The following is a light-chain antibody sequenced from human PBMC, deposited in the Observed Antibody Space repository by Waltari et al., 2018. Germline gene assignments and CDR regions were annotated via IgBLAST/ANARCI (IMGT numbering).Light chain of an antibody. J-gene: IGKJ2*01. Sequence: EVVMTQSPATLSVSPGERVTLSCRASQNVTSKLAWYQEKPGQPPRPLIYGAAFRGAGIPARFSGSGSGAEFTLAISSLQSEDFAVYYCQQYYTWPPVTFGQGTKLE. CDR3: QQYYTWPPVT. V-gene: IGKV3-15*01. CDR1: QNVTSK. CDR2: GAA.